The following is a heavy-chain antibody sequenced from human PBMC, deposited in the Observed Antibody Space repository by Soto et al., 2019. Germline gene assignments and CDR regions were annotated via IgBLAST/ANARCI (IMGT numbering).Heavy chain of an antibody. Sequence: GGSLRLSCAASGFTFGNYWMHWVRQAPGKGPEWVSRMTSDGRTTQYADSVKGRFTVSRDNAKNTLYLQMNSLRAEDTAVYYCARAEVDYWGPGTLVTVSS. V-gene: IGHV3-74*03. CDR3: ARAEVDY. J-gene: IGHJ4*02. CDR1: GFTFGNYW. CDR2: MTSDGRTT.